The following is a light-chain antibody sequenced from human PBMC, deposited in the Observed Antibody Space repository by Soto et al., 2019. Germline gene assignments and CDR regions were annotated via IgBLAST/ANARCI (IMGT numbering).Light chain of an antibody. CDR1: QSVSSN. J-gene: IGKJ2*01. CDR2: GAS. Sequence: EIGMTQSPATLSVSPGERATLSCRASQSVSSNFAWYQQKPGQAPRLLLYGASTGATGIPARFSGSGSGTNCTLTISSLQSEAFAVYYGQEYNNWPPINFGKGTNLEIK. V-gene: IGKV3-15*01. CDR3: QEYNNWPPIN.